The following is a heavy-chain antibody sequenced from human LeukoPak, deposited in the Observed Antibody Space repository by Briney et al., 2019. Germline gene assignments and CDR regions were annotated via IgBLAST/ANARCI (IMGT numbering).Heavy chain of an antibody. J-gene: IGHJ4*02. V-gene: IGHV3-7*01. Sequence: GGSLRLSCAASGFTFSSYWISWVRQAPGKGLEWVANIKQDGSEKYYVDSVKGRFTISRDNAKNSLYLQMNSLRAEDTAVYYCARVGSHSSSFDYWGQGTLVTVSS. CDR3: ARVGSHSSSFDY. CDR2: IKQDGSEK. CDR1: GFTFSSYW. D-gene: IGHD6-13*01.